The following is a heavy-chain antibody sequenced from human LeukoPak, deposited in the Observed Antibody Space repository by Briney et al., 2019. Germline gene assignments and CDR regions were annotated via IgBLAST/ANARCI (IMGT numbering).Heavy chain of an antibody. CDR2: INCDGSSA. CDR1: GFTFSSYW. V-gene: IGHV3-74*03. J-gene: IGHJ6*03. Sequence: GGSLRLSCAASGFTFSSYWMHWVRQAPGKGLVWVSRINCDGSSATYADSVKGRFTISRDNAKNTLYLQMNSLRAEDTAVYYCARTVYSSGWGLNPAYYYYMDVWGKGTTVIVSS. CDR3: ARTVYSSGWGLNPAYYYYMDV. D-gene: IGHD6-19*01.